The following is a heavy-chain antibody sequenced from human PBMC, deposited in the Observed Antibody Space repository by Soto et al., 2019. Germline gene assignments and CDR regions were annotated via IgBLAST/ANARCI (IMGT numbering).Heavy chain of an antibody. CDR2: ISSNGGST. J-gene: IGHJ5*02. Sequence: PGGSLRLSCSASGFTFRSYAMHWVRQAPGKGLEYVSAISSNGGSTYYADSVKGRFTISRDNSKNTLYLQMSSLRAEDTAVYYCVKAAPVHYYGSGSYGPWGQGTLVTVSS. V-gene: IGHV3-64D*08. CDR1: GFTFRSYA. D-gene: IGHD3-10*01. CDR3: VKAAPVHYYGSGSYGP.